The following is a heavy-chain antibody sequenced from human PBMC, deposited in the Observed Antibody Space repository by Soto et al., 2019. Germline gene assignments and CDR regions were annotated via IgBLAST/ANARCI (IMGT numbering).Heavy chain of an antibody. D-gene: IGHD3-22*01. CDR3: ARDCSGYPCWYACDI. V-gene: IGHV1-18*04. CDR2: ISANSGDT. Sequence: PSVKVSCKASGYTFANYGISWVRQAPGQGLEWMGWISANSGDTNYAQKVQGRVTMTTDTSTRTAYMELRSLRSDDTAVYYCARDCSGYPCWYACDIWGQGTLVTVSS. J-gene: IGHJ3*02. CDR1: GYTFANYG.